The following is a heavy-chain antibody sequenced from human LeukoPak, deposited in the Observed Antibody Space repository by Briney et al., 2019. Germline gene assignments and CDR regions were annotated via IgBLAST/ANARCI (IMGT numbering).Heavy chain of an antibody. J-gene: IGHJ4*02. CDR3: AKDSRWKWLRFVFSYFDY. D-gene: IGHD5-12*01. CDR1: GFTFSSYG. CDR2: IRYDGSNK. V-gene: IGHV3-30*02. Sequence: PGGSLRLSCVASGFTFSSYGMHWVRQAPGKGLEWVAFIRYDGSNKYYADSVKGRFTISRDNSKNTLYLQMNSLRAEDTAVYYCAKDSRWKWLRFVFSYFDYWGQGTLVTVSS.